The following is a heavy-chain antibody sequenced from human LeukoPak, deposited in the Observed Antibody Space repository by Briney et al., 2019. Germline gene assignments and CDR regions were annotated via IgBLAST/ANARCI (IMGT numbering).Heavy chain of an antibody. CDR1: GVGIGERW. CDR3: ATDGSFFDK. J-gene: IGHJ4*02. Sequence: GGSLRLSCAGSGVGIGERWMSWGRQAPGMGLEWVANIKKDGSKIYYVDSVKGRFTISRDNSRNSVFLEMNSLRVEDTAVYYCATDGSFFDKWGQGTPVTVSS. CDR2: IKKDGSKI. V-gene: IGHV3-7*01. D-gene: IGHD2-15*01.